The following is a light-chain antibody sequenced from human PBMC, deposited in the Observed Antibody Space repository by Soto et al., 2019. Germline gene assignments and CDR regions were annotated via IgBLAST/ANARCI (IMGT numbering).Light chain of an antibody. V-gene: IGLV2-8*01. CDR3: SSYAGSNKFLV. Sequence: QSVLTQPPSASGSPGQSVTISCTGTSSDVGGYDFVSWYQQHPGKAPKLIIYEVSKRPSGVPDRFSGSKSGNTASLTVSGLQAEDEADSYCSSYAGSNKFLVFGGGTKLTVL. J-gene: IGLJ2*01. CDR1: SSDVGGYDF. CDR2: EVS.